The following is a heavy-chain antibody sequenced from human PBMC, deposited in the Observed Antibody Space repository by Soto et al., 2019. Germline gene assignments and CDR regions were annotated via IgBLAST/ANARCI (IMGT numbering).Heavy chain of an antibody. V-gene: IGHV3-23*01. CDR3: AKGVTGGDS. CDR1: GFPFDNID. Sequence: EVQLLESGGGLVQPGGSLKLSCAASGFPFDNIDMHWVRQAPGKGLEWVSGITGRGTTKYYVDSVKGRFTISRDNHKNTLYLKMNSLRVEDTAIYYCAKGVTGGDSWGQGTLVTVSS. CDR2: ITGRGTTK. D-gene: IGHD7-27*01. J-gene: IGHJ4*02.